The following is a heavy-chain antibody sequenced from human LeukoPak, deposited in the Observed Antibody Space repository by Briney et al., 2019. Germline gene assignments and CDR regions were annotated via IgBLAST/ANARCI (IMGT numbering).Heavy chain of an antibody. J-gene: IGHJ3*02. CDR2: IKKTGSET. D-gene: IGHD3-10*01. CDR1: KFIFSNYW. Sequence: GGSLRLSCEASKFIFSNYWMSWVRQAPGKGLEWVAYIKKTGSETYYVDSVKGRFTISRDNSKNTLYLQMNSLRAEDTAVYYCARGRLWFGEWSNAFDIWGQGTMVTVSS. V-gene: IGHV3-7*01. CDR3: ARGRLWFGEWSNAFDI.